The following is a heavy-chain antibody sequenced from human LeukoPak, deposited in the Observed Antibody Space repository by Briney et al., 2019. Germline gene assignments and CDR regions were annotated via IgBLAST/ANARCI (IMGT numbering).Heavy chain of an antibody. Sequence: PSETLSLTCTVSGDSISSGSYYWSWIRQPAGKGLEWIGRVYSSGSTNYNPSLKSRVTMSIDTSKNQFSLKLSSVTAADTAVYYCARDRSSGWYVVDYWGQGTLVTVSS. V-gene: IGHV4-61*02. CDR3: ARDRSSGWYVVDY. D-gene: IGHD6-19*01. CDR1: GDSISSGSYY. CDR2: VYSSGST. J-gene: IGHJ4*02.